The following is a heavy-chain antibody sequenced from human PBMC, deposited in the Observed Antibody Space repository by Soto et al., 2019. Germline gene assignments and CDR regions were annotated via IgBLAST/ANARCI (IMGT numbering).Heavy chain of an antibody. V-gene: IGHV2-5*02. CDR2: IYWDDDK. Sequence: QITLKESGPTLVKPTQTLTLTCTFSGFSLSTSGVGVGWIRQPPGKALEWLALIYWDDDKRYSPSLKSRLTIPGTTSKTQVVLTMTNVDPVAPATYYCAHARPAYSNWYSALWGRGTLVTVSS. D-gene: IGHD2-21*01. CDR3: AHARPAYSNWYSAL. CDR1: GFSLSTSGVG. J-gene: IGHJ2*01.